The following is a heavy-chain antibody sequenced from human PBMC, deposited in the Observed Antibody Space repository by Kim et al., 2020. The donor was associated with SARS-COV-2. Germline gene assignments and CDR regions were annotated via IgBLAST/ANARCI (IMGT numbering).Heavy chain of an antibody. CDR2: ISYSGNT. CDR1: SDSVSYYY. J-gene: IGHJ3*01. D-gene: IGHD3-3*01. CDR3: ARTVEMSSIEAFDL. Sequence: SETLSLTCTVSSDSVSYYYWSWIRQPPGKGLEWIGYISYSGNTRYNPSLRSRVTISTDTSKNQFSLKLRSVTAADTAIYFCARTVEMSSIEAFDLWGQG. V-gene: IGHV4-59*02.